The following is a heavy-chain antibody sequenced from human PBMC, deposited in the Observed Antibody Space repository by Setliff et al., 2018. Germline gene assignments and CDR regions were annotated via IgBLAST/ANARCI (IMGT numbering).Heavy chain of an antibody. CDR3: ARFRGANGGHMDV. Sequence: SETLSLTCTVAGASTSSGDFYWSWIRQPPGKGLEWIGYIYYSGTTYYNPSLRSRVAISVDTSKNQFSLSLTSVTVTDTAVFYCARFRGANGGHMDVWGKGTTGTSP. J-gene: IGHJ6*03. CDR1: GASTSSGDFY. D-gene: IGHD7-27*01. CDR2: IYYSGTT. V-gene: IGHV4-30-4*08.